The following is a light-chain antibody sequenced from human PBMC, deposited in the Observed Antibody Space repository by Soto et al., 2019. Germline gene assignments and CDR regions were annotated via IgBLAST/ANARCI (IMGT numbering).Light chain of an antibody. CDR1: SSDVGGYNY. J-gene: IGLJ3*02. CDR3: SSYGGSNHSNFV. V-gene: IGLV2-8*01. CDR2: EVN. Sequence: QSALTQPPSASGSPGQSVTISCTGTSSDVGGYNYVSWYQQYPGRAPKLMIYEVNKRPSGVPDRFSGSKSGNTASLTVSGLQAEDEADYYCSSYGGSNHSNFVFGGGTKLTVL.